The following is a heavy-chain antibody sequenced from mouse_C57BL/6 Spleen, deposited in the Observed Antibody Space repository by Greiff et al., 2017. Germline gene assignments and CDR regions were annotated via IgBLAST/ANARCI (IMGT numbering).Heavy chain of an antibody. D-gene: IGHD2-4*01. CDR2: IYWGDDK. V-gene: IGHV8-12*01. J-gene: IGHJ3*01. Sequence: QVTLIVSGPGILQSSQTLSLTCSFSGFSLSTSGMCVSWIRQPSGKGLVWLVHIYWGDDKRYNPSLKSRLTISKDTARNQVFLQITSVDTADTATYYCATSYDDYDAWFDYWGKGTLVTVSA. CDR1: GFSLSTSGMC. CDR3: ATSYDDYDAWFDY.